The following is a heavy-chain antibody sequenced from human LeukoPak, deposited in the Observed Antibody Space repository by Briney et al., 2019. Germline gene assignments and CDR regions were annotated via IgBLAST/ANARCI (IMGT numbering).Heavy chain of an antibody. D-gene: IGHD5/OR15-5a*01. J-gene: IGHJ4*02. Sequence: GGSLRLSCAASGFTFSSYAMSWVRQDPGKGLDWVSAIGGTDGTTYYADSVKGRFTISRDNSKNTLSLQMNSLRADDTAVYYCAKTLYPHYFDYWGQGTLVTVSS. V-gene: IGHV3-23*01. CDR1: GFTFSSYA. CDR2: IGGTDGTT. CDR3: AKTLYPHYFDY.